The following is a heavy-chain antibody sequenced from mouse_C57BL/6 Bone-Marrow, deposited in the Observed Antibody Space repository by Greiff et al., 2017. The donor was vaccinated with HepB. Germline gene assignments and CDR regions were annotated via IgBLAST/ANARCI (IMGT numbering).Heavy chain of an antibody. Sequence: EVQVVESGGDLVKPGGSLKLSRAASGFTFSSYGMSWVRQTPDKRLEWVATISSGGSYTYYPDSVKGRFTISRDNAKNTLYLQMSSLKSEDTAMYYCASDSFYFDYWGQGTTLTVSS. CDR1: GFTFSSYG. J-gene: IGHJ2*01. CDR3: ASDSFYFDY. D-gene: IGHD2-12*01. V-gene: IGHV5-6*01. CDR2: ISSGGSYT.